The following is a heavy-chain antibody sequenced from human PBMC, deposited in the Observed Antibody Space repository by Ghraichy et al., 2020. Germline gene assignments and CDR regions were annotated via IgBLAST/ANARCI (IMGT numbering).Heavy chain of an antibody. Sequence: ASVKVSCKASGYTFTGYYMHWVRQAPGQGLEWMGWINPNSGGTNYAQKFQGWVTMTRDTSISTAYMELSRLRSDETAVYYCARAACSGGSCWFDPWGQGTLVTVSS. V-gene: IGHV1-2*04. CDR1: GYTFTGYY. CDR2: INPNSGGT. D-gene: IGHD2-15*01. CDR3: ARAACSGGSCWFDP. J-gene: IGHJ5*02.